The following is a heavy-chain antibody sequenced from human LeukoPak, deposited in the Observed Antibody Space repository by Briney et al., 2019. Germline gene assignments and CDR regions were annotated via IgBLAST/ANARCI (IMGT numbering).Heavy chain of an antibody. CDR1: GGTFSSYA. J-gene: IGHJ6*02. CDR2: IIPIFGTA. D-gene: IGHD3-3*01. Sequence: GASVKVSCRASGGTFSSYAISWVRQAPGQGLEWMGGIIPIFGTANYAQKFQGRVTITADESTSTAYMELSSLRSEDTAVYYCARDRSPKWLLYVSQGWYGMDVWGQGTTVTVSS. CDR3: ARDRSPKWLLYVSQGWYGMDV. V-gene: IGHV1-69*13.